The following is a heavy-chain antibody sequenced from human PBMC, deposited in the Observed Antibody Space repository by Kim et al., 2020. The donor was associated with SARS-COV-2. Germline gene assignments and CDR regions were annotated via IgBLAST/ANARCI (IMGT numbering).Heavy chain of an antibody. V-gene: IGHV1-24*01. Sequence: ASVKVSCKVSGYTLTELSMHWVRQAPGKGLEWMGGFDPEDGETIYAQKFQGRVTMTEDTSTDTAYMELSSLRSEDTAVYYCATVVEKDTYYYDSSGYYFDYWGQGTLVTVSS. J-gene: IGHJ4*02. CDR1: GYTLTELS. CDR3: ATVVEKDTYYYDSSGYYFDY. D-gene: IGHD3-22*01. CDR2: FDPEDGET.